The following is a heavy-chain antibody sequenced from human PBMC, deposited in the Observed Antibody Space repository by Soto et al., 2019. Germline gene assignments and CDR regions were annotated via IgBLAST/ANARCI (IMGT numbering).Heavy chain of an antibody. CDR1: GFTLVDYA. D-gene: IGHD4-17*01. J-gene: IGHJ4*02. V-gene: IGHV3-49*03. CDR2: IRSKAYGGTT. CDR3: TRDGSTVTSAYFDY. Sequence: GGALRLCCTASGFTLVDYAVSCFRQAPGKGLEWVGFIRSKAYGGTTEYAASVKGRFTISRDDSKSIAYLQMNSLKTEDTAVYYCTRDGSTVTSAYFDYWGQGTLVTAPQ.